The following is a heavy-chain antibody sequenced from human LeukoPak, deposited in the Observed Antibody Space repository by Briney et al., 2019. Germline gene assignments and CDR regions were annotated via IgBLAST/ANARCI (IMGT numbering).Heavy chain of an antibody. CDR1: GFTFTTYR. D-gene: IGHD1-26*01. J-gene: IGHJ4*02. Sequence: PGGSLRLSCAASGFTFTTYRMSWVRQAPGKGLEWVANIKQDGSEKHYVDSVKGRFTISRDNAKNSLYLQMNSLRAEDTAVYYCAKDPTWEPARDYWGQGTLVTVSS. V-gene: IGHV3-7*01. CDR3: AKDPTWEPARDY. CDR2: IKQDGSEK.